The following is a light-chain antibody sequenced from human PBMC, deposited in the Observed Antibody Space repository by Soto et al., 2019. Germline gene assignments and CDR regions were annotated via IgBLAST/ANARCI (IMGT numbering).Light chain of an antibody. V-gene: IGLV1-47*02. CDR1: NSNIGSYY. CDR2: SDN. Sequence: QSVLTQPPSASGAPGQRVTISCSGSNSNIGSYYVYWYQQLPGSAPKLLIYSDNKRPSGVPDRFSASKSGSSASLAITGLQAEDEADYYCQSFDNGLLAYVFGTGTKLTVL. CDR3: QSFDNGLLAYV. J-gene: IGLJ1*01.